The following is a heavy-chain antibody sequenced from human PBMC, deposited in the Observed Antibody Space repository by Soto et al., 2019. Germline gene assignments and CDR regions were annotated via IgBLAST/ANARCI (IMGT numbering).Heavy chain of an antibody. CDR3: ARTIPSTPARRYTFDI. CDR2: ISFNRGAK. D-gene: IGHD6-6*01. Sequence: PGGSLRLSCAASGFTFSSYAMHWVRQAPDKGLEWVAVISFNRGAKYYADNVKGRFTISRDDSTSKLYLQMNNLGPEDTAVYYCARTIPSTPARRYTFDIGGQGTMVTVSS. V-gene: IGHV3-30*01. J-gene: IGHJ3*02. CDR1: GFTFSSYA.